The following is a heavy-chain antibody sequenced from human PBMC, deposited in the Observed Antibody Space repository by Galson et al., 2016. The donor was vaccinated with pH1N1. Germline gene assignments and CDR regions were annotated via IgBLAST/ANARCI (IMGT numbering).Heavy chain of an antibody. V-gene: IGHV3-21*01. Sequence: SLRLSCAASGFIFSGYSMNWVRQAPGKGLEWVSSITSGSFHIYYADSVKGRFTISRDNAKNSLFLQMNSLRVEDTALYYCARGNSYYGDYLGYWGQGTLVTVSS. J-gene: IGHJ4*02. CDR3: ARGNSYYGDYLGY. CDR2: ITSGSFHI. D-gene: IGHD4-17*01. CDR1: GFIFSGYS.